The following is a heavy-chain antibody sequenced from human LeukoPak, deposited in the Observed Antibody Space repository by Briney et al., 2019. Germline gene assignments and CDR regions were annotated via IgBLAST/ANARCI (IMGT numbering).Heavy chain of an antibody. CDR1: GYSFSSYW. V-gene: IGHV5-51*01. D-gene: IGHD3-10*01. J-gene: IGHJ4*02. CDR3: AREFGSGSYYNLGY. Sequence: GESLKISCKGSGYSFSSYWIAWVRQMPGKGLEWMGITFPGDSDPKYSPSFQGQVTISADKSISTAYLQWSSLKASDTAIYYCAREFGSGSYYNLGYWGQGTLVTVSS. CDR2: TFPGDSDP.